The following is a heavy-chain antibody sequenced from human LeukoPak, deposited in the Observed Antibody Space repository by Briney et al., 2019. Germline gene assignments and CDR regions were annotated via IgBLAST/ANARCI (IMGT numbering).Heavy chain of an antibody. CDR1: GGTFSSYA. D-gene: IGHD1-26*01. CDR3: AMDRTDPKSGSYRESDY. J-gene: IGHJ4*02. CDR2: IIPIFGTA. V-gene: IGHV1-69*13. Sequence: SVKVSCKASGGTFSSYAISWVRQAPGQGLEWMGGIIPIFGTANYAQKFQGRVTITADESTSTAYMELSSLRSEDTAVYYCAMDRTDPKSGSYRESDYWGQGTLVTVSS.